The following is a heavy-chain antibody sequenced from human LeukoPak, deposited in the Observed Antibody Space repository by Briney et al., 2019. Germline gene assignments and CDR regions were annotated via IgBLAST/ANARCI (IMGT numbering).Heavy chain of an antibody. J-gene: IGHJ4*02. V-gene: IGHV4-39*01. D-gene: IGHD5-18*01. Sequence: SETLSLTCTVSGGSISSGSYYWGWIRQPPGKGLEWIGSIYYSGSTYYNPSLKSRVTISVDTSKNQFSLKLSSVTAADTAVYYCARHVVTLDTAMTDRGDYFDYWGQGTLVTVSS. CDR3: ARHVVTLDTAMTDRGDYFDY. CDR1: GGSISSGSYY. CDR2: IYYSGST.